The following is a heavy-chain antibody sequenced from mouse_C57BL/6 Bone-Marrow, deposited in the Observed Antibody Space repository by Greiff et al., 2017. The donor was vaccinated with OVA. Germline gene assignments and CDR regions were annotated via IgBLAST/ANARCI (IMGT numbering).Heavy chain of an antibody. D-gene: IGHD1-1*01. CDR1: GYTFTSYW. J-gene: IGHJ3*01. V-gene: IGHV1-7*01. Sequence: VMLVESGAELAKPGASVKLSCKASGYTFTSYWMHWVKQRPGQGLEWIGYINPSSGYTKYNQKFKDKATLTADKSSSTAYLQLSSLTYEDAVVYYYASRGNSYVWFAYWGQGTLVTVSA. CDR2: INPSSGYT. CDR3: ASRGNSYVWFAY.